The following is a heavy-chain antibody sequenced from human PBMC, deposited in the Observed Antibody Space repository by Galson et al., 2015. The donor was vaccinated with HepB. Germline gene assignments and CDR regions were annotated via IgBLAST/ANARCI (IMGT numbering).Heavy chain of an antibody. CDR2: IKSKTDGGTT. CDR1: GFTFNNAW. Sequence: SLRLSCAASGFTFNNAWMSWVRQPPGKGLEWVGHIKSKTDGGTTDYAAHVKGRFTIPRNDSKNTLYLQMNGLKTDDTAVYYCTTDVLYSTFWSWFNPWGQGTLVTVSS. V-gene: IGHV3-15*01. J-gene: IGHJ5*02. CDR3: TTDVLYSTFWSWFNP. D-gene: IGHD6-13*01.